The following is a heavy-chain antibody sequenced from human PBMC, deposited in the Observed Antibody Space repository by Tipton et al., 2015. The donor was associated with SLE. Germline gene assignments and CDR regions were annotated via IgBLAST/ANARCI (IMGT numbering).Heavy chain of an antibody. CDR2: IYYSGST. D-gene: IGHD2-8*01. CDR1: GGSINGQF. CDR3: ASGGLRRMGQWFDP. Sequence: TLSLTCTVSGGSINGQFWSWIRQPPGKGLEWIAYIYYSGSTQYNPSLKSRVTISVDTSKNQFSLAVRSVTAADTAVYYCASGGLRRMGQWFDPWGQGTLVTVS. J-gene: IGHJ5*02. V-gene: IGHV4-59*11.